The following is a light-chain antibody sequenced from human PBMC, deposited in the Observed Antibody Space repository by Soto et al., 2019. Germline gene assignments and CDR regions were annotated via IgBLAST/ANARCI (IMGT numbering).Light chain of an antibody. CDR3: QQYGSSPLT. J-gene: IGKJ4*01. CDR2: GAS. Sequence: EIVLTQSPGTLSLSPGERATLSCRASQSVSSSFLAWYQQKPGQAPRLLIYGASSRATGIPDRFSGSRYGTDFTLTISRLEPEDVAVYYCQQYGSSPLTFGGGTKVEIK. V-gene: IGKV3-20*01. CDR1: QSVSSSF.